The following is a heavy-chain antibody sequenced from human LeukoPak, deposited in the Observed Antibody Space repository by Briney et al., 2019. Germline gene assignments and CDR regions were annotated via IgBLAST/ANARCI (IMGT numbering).Heavy chain of an antibody. V-gene: IGHV1-2*02. D-gene: IGHD2-21*02. CDR2: INPNSGDT. CDR1: GYTFTGYY. Sequence: WASVKVSCKASGYTFTGYYMHWVRQAPGQGLEWMGWINPNSGDTNYAQKFQGRVTMTRDTSTSTAYMELRSLRSDDTAVYYCARDVTAYCGGDCYSAPDYWGQGTLVTVSS. J-gene: IGHJ4*02. CDR3: ARDVTAYCGGDCYSAPDY.